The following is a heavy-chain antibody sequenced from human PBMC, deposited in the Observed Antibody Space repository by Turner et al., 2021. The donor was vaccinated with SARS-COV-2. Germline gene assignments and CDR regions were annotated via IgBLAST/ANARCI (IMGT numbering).Heavy chain of an antibody. D-gene: IGHD4-17*01. J-gene: IGHJ4*02. CDR1: GFTFITYG. CDR2: IWYDGSDK. V-gene: IGHV3-33*01. CDR3: ARSTVTTPPDY. Sequence: QVQLVESGGGGVQPGRSLRLPGEASGFTFITYGMHWVRQAPGKGLEWVAVIWYDGSDKYYADSVKGRFTISRDNSKNTLYLQMNNLRAEDTAVYYCARSTVTTPPDYWGQGTLVTVSS.